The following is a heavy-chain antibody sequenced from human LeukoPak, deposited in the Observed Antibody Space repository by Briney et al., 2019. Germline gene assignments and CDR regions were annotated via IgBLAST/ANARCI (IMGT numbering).Heavy chain of an antibody. V-gene: IGHV3-66*04. J-gene: IGHJ5*02. D-gene: IGHD6-13*01. Sequence: PGGSLRLSCAASGFTVSSNYMSWVRQAPGKGLEWVSVIYSGGSTYYADSVKGRFTTSRDNSKNTLYLQMNSLRAEDTAVYYCARLRYSSSWSYNWFDPWGQGTLVTVSS. CDR3: ARLRYSSSWSYNWFDP. CDR1: GFTVSSNY. CDR2: IYSGGST.